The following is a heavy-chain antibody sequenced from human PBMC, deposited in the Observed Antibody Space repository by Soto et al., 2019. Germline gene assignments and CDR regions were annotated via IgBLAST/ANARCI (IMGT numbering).Heavy chain of an antibody. CDR2: MNPNSGNT. Sequence: ASVKVSCKASGYTFTSYDINWVRQATGQGLEWMGWMNPNSGNTGYAQKFQGRVTMTRNTSISTAYMELSSLRSEDTAVYYCARGNYDILTGYLDAFYIWGQGTMVTVSS. CDR3: ARGNYDILTGYLDAFYI. J-gene: IGHJ3*02. D-gene: IGHD3-9*01. CDR1: GYTFTSYD. V-gene: IGHV1-8*01.